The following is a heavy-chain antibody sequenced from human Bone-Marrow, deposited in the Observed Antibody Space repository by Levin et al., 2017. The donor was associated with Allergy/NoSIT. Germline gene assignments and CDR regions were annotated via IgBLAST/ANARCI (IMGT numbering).Heavy chain of an antibody. V-gene: IGHV3-30*04. CDR1: GFTFSSYA. Sequence: SCAASGFTFSSYAMHWVRQAPGKGLEWVAVISYDGSNKYYADSVKGRFTISRDNSKNTLYLQMNSLRAEDTAVYYCARVYGSGFGYGMDVWGQGTTVTVSS. J-gene: IGHJ6*02. CDR2: ISYDGSNK. CDR3: ARVYGSGFGYGMDV. D-gene: IGHD3-10*01.